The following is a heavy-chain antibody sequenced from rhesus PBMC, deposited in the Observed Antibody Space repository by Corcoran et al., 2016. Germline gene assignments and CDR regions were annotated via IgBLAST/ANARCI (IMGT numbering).Heavy chain of an antibody. V-gene: IGHV4-80*01. CDR2: INGNSGGT. CDR3: ARVDTATDNFDY. D-gene: IGHD5-12*01. Sequence: QVQLQESGPGLVKPSETLSLTCAVSGGSFSSYWWSWIRQPPGKGLEWIGEINGNSGGTNYNPSLKSRVTISKDASKNQFSLKLSSVTAADTAVYYCARVDTATDNFDYWGQGVLVTVSS. J-gene: IGHJ4*01. CDR1: GGSFSSYW.